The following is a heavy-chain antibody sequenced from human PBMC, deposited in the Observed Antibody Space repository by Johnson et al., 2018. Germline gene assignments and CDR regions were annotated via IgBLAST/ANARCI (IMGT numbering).Heavy chain of an antibody. V-gene: IGHV3-11*04. Sequence: QVQLVQSGGGLVKPGGSLRLSCAASGFTFSDYYMSWIRQAPGTGLEWVSFISSSATTIYYADSVKGRFTISRDNAKKSLYLQMNSVRAEDPALYDCVKEDRIGTHSQATSSDNWGQGTLVTVSS. CDR3: VKEDRIGTHSQATSSDN. J-gene: IGHJ4*02. CDR2: ISSSATTI. D-gene: IGHD2/OR15-2a*01. CDR1: GFTFSDYY.